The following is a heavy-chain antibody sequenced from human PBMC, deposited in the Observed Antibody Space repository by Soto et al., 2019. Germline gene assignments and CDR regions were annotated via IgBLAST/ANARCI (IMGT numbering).Heavy chain of an antibody. D-gene: IGHD3-10*01. J-gene: IGHJ5*02. CDR1: GFTFSSYA. V-gene: IGHV3-23*01. CDR3: AKDGAGMGVQGAINNWFDP. Sequence: GGSLRLSCAASGFTFSSYAMSWVRQAPGKGLDWVSAISGSGGSTYYADSVKGRFTISRDNSKKTLYLQMNSLRAEDTAVYYCAKDGAGMGVQGAINNWFDPWGQGTLVTVSS. CDR2: ISGSGGST.